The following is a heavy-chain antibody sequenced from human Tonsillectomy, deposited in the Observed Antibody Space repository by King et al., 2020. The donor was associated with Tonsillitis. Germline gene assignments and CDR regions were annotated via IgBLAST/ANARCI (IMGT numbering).Heavy chain of an antibody. CDR2: IRISSNYV. J-gene: IGHJ3*02. D-gene: IGHD3-22*01. Sequence: VQLVESGGGLVKPGGSLRLSCEVFGFMFRNYDMNWVRQAPVKGLEWVASIRISSNYVYFVDSVKGRFTISRDNTKYSLFLLMNSLRAEDTAVYYCAKDKGADYFDNSRGAFDIWGQGTMVTVSS. CDR1: GFMFRNYD. V-gene: IGHV3-21*01. CDR3: AKDKGADYFDNSRGAFDI.